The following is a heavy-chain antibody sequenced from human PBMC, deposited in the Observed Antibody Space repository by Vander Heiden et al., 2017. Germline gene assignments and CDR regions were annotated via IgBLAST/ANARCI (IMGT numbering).Heavy chain of an antibody. CDR2: IYHSGST. V-gene: IGHV4-4*02. CDR1: GGSISSSNW. D-gene: IGHD3-3*01. J-gene: IGHJ3*02. CDR3: ARGRYYDFWSGRLGVSAFDI. Sequence: QVQLQESGPGLVKPSGTLSLTCAVSGGSISSSNWWSWVRQPPGKGLEWIGEIYHSGSTNYNPSLKSRVTISVDKSKNQFSLKLSSVTAADTAVYYCARGRYYDFWSGRLGVSAFDIWGQGTMVTVSS.